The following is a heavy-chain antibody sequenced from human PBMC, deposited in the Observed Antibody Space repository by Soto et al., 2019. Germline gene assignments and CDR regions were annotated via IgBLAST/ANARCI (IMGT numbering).Heavy chain of an antibody. V-gene: IGHV4-59*02. J-gene: IGHJ4*02. CDR1: GDSVIIYY. CDR3: ARSGYYGFVY. CDR2: IYYTGST. D-gene: IGHD3-10*01. Sequence: SETLALTCALSGDSVIIYYLSWIRQPPGKGLEWIGHIYYTGSTNYNPSLKSRVTMSQDTSKNQFSLKLASVTAADTAVYFCARSGYYGFVYWGQGALVTVSS.